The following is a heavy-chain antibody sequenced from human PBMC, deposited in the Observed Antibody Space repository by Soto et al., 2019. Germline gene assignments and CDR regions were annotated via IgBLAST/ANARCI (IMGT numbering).Heavy chain of an antibody. J-gene: IGHJ3*01. CDR1: GFSFSSYA. CDR3: ARNPNYFDSPKD. Sequence: GGSLRLSCAASGFSFSSYAMSWVRQAPGRGLEWGSGISGSGGSTYYADSVKARFTISRDNSKNTVFLQLSSLRLDDTALYYCARNPNYFDSPKDWGQGSMVTVSS. CDR2: ISGSGGST. V-gene: IGHV3-23*01. D-gene: IGHD3-22*01.